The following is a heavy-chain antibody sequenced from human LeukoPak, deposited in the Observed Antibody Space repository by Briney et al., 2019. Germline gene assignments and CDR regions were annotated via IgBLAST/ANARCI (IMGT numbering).Heavy chain of an antibody. J-gene: IGHJ6*03. V-gene: IGHV4-59*11. CDR3: ARVRTHGRDFWSGYYAIYYYHYMDV. D-gene: IGHD3-3*01. CDR2: IYYSGST. CDR1: GGSISSHY. Sequence: PSETLSLTCTVSGGSISSHYWSWIRQPPGKGLEWIGYIYYSGSTNYNPSLKSRVTISVDTSKNQFSLKLSSVTAADTAVYYCARVRTHGRDFWSGYYAIYYYHYMDVWGKGTTVTVSS.